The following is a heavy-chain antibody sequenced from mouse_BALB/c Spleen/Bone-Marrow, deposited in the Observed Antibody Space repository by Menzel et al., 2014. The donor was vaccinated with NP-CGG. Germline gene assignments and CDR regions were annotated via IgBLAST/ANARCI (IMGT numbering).Heavy chain of an antibody. J-gene: IGHJ2*01. CDR1: GFSLSRYS. CDR2: IWGGGST. Sequence: QVQLQQPGPGLVAPSQSLSITCTVSGFSLSRYSVHWFRQPPGKGLEWLGMIWGGGSTDYNSALKSRLSISKDNSKSQXXXXKNSLQTDDTAMYYCARNSGTWGFDYWGQGTTLTVSS. CDR3: ARNSGTWGFDY. V-gene: IGHV2-6-4*01. D-gene: IGHD3-2*02.